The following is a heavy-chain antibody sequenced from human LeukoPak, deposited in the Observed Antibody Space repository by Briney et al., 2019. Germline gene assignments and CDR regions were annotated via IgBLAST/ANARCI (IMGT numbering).Heavy chain of an antibody. Sequence: PRRSLRLSCAASGFTFSTHAMSWVRQAPGKGREWVSALSPSGGITYYDDSVKGRFTISRANSKNTLYLQMNSLTAEDTAIYYCAKGANYFVLEYWGQGTLVTISS. CDR2: LSPSGGIT. CDR1: GFTFSTHA. J-gene: IGHJ4*02. CDR3: AKGANYFVLEY. D-gene: IGHD3-10*02. V-gene: IGHV3-23*01.